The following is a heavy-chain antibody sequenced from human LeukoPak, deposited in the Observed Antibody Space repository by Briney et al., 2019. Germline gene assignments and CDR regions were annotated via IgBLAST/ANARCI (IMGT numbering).Heavy chain of an antibody. CDR3: AKDYPLAIYDSSGYYEHFQH. D-gene: IGHD3-22*01. J-gene: IGHJ1*01. CDR2: ISGSGGST. Sequence: ETLSLTCTVSGGSISSYYWSWVRQAPGKGLEWVSAISGSGGSTYYADSVKGRFTISRDNSKNTLYLQMNSLRAEDTAVYYCAKDYPLAIYDSSGYYEHFQHWGQGTLVTVSS. CDR1: GGSISSYY. V-gene: IGHV3-23*01.